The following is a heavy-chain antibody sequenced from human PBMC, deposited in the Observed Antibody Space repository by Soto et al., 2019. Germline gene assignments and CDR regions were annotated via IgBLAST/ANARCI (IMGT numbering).Heavy chain of an antibody. CDR2: ISYSGST. J-gene: IGHJ4*02. CDR1: AGSISRYY. CDR3: ARGTSWQLPFDY. D-gene: IGHD6-13*01. Sequence: SETLSLTCSVSAGSISRYYWGWVRQSPGEGLEWIAYISYSGSTDYNPSLKSRVTISGDTSKNQFSLKVSSVTAADTAVYYCARGTSWQLPFDYWGQGTLVTVSS. V-gene: IGHV4-59*01.